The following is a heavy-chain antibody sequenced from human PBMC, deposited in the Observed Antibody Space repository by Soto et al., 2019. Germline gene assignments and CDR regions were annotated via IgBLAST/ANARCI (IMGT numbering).Heavy chain of an antibody. CDR1: GFTFSGSA. D-gene: IGHD3-16*01. CDR2: IRSKANSYAT. J-gene: IGHJ3*02. V-gene: IGHV3-73*01. Sequence: LRLSCAASGFTFSGSAMHWVRQASGKGLEWVGRIRSKANSYATAYAASVKGRFTISRDDSKNTAYLQMNSLKTEDTAVYYCTRLKSTSRGSKRTNAFDIWGQGTMVTVSS. CDR3: TRLKSTSRGSKRTNAFDI.